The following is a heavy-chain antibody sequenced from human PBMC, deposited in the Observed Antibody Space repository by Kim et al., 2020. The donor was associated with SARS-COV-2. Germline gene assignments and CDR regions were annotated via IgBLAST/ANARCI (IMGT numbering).Heavy chain of an antibody. Sequence: NFAPKFQGRVTMTRDTSISAVYMEVNRLRSDDTAVFYCARDTGARGNTFDSWGQGTLVTVSS. D-gene: IGHD4-4*01. V-gene: IGHV1-2*02. CDR3: ARDTGARGNTFDS. J-gene: IGHJ5*01.